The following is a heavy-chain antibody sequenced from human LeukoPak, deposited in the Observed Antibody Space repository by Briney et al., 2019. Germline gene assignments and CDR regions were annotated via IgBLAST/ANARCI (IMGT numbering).Heavy chain of an antibody. CDR1: GFTFSSYG. V-gene: IGHV3-30*18. CDR3: AKDGYDGDPDYTHWYFDL. Sequence: PGRSLRLSCAASGFTFSSYGMHWVRQAPGKGLEWVAVISYDGSNKYYADSVKGRFTISRDNSKNTLYLQMNSLRAEDTAVYYCAKDGYDGDPDYTHWYFDLWGRGTLVTVSS. CDR2: ISYDGSNK. J-gene: IGHJ2*01. D-gene: IGHD4-11*01.